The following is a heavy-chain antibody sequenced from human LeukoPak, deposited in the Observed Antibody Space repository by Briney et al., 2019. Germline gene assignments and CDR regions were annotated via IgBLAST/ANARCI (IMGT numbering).Heavy chain of an antibody. V-gene: IGHV1-58*02. J-gene: IGHJ5*02. CDR1: GFSFPNSA. CDR2: IVVGSGDT. D-gene: IGHD1-26*01. CDR3: AAVHLGEGAAWFDP. Sequence: SVKVSCKASGFSFPNSAIHWVRQTRGRRLEWIGWIVVGSGDTNYAQELQERLSISRDVSTSTAFMELRSMRSEDTAVYYCAAVHLGEGAAWFDPWGQGTLVTVSS.